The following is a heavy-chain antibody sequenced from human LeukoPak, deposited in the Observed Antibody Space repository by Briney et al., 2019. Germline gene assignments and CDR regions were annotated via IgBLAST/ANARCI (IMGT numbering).Heavy chain of an antibody. D-gene: IGHD1-26*01. CDR2: IYSGST. CDR3: ARHEYSGSYYGLSWFDP. J-gene: IGHJ5*02. Sequence: SETLSLXCTVSGGSISSSGYYWGWIRQPPGKGQEWIASIYSGSTYYNPSLKSRVTISVDTSKNQLSLKLSSLTAADTAVYYCARHEYSGSYYGLSWFDPWGQGTLVTVSS. V-gene: IGHV4-39*01. CDR1: GGSISSSGYY.